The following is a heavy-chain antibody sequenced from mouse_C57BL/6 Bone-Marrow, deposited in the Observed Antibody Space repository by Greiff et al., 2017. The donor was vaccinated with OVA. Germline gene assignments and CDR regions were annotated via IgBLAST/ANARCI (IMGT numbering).Heavy chain of an antibody. CDR2: IDPSDSYT. Sequence: QVQLQQPGAELVKPGASVKLSCKASGYTFTSYWMQWVKQRPGQGLEWIGEIDPSDSYTNYNQKFKGKATLTADKSSSTAYMQLSSLTSEDSAVYFCARPLFHYAMDYWGQGTSVTVSS. J-gene: IGHJ4*01. V-gene: IGHV1-50*01. CDR3: ARPLFHYAMDY. CDR1: GYTFTSYW.